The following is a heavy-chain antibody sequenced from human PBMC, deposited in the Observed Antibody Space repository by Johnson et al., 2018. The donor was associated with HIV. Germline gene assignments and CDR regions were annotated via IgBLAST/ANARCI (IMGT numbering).Heavy chain of an antibody. Sequence: QLVESGGGLVQPGGSLRLSCAASGFTVSSNYMSWVRQAPGKGLEWVSVIFSGGTTYYADSVNGRFTISRDNSKNTLYLQMNSLRAEDTAVYYCAKAKGDYPRAFDIWGQGTMVTVSS. D-gene: IGHD3-16*01. CDR2: IFSGGTT. V-gene: IGHV3-66*01. J-gene: IGHJ3*02. CDR1: GFTVSSNY. CDR3: AKAKGDYPRAFDI.